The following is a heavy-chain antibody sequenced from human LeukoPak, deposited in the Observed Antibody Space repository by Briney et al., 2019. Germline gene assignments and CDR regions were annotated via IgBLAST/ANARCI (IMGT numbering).Heavy chain of an antibody. D-gene: IGHD5-12*01. J-gene: IGHJ6*04. CDR3: ARERLGFRVAV. CDR2: INTSGNT. Sequence: SETLSLTCTVSGDSISNYYWSWIRQSAGKGLEWIGRINTSGNTNYNPSLKSRLTMSLDTSKNQFSLNVSSVTVADTAVFYCARERLGFRVAVWGKGTTVTVSS. CDR1: GDSISNYY. V-gene: IGHV4-4*07.